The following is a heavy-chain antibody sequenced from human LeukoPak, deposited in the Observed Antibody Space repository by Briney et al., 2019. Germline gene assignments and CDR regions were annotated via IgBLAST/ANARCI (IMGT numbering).Heavy chain of an antibody. CDR1: ADSISTYY. Sequence: SETLSPTCTVSADSISTYYWSWVRQPPGKGLEWIGYIHYTGSTNYNPSLNSRITESVDTPNNQFSRRLTSVTATESAVYYCARLHALGAEEFDPWGQGALVTVSS. D-gene: IGHD3-16*01. V-gene: IGHV4-59*12. CDR2: IHYTGST. J-gene: IGHJ5*02. CDR3: ARLHALGAEEFDP.